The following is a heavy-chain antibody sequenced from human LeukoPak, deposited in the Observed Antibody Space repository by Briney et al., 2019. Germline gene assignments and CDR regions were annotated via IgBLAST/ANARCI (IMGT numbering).Heavy chain of an antibody. CDR1: GFTFSSYS. CDR2: ISSSGGST. Sequence: GGSLRLSCAASGFTFSSYSMNWVRQAPGKGLECISTISSSGGSTYYMDSVKGRFTISRDNSKNTLYLQMNSLRAEDTAVYFCARAGPYYLDYWGQGTLVTVSS. J-gene: IGHJ4*02. CDR3: ARAGPYYLDY. D-gene: IGHD6-19*01. V-gene: IGHV3-23*01.